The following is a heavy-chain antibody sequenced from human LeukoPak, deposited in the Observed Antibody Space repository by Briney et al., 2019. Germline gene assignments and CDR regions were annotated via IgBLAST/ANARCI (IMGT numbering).Heavy chain of an antibody. V-gene: IGHV1-46*01. CDR1: GYIFTSYY. D-gene: IGHD3-22*01. CDR2: INPSGGST. J-gene: IGHJ3*02. CDR3: ARGRLPDTYYYDSSGRDAFDI. Sequence: ASVKVSCKASGYIFTSYYMHWVRQAPGQGLEWMGIINPSGGSTSYAQKFQGRVTMTRDMSTSTVYMELSSLRSEDTAVYYCARGRLPDTYYYDSSGRDAFDIWGQGTMVTVSS.